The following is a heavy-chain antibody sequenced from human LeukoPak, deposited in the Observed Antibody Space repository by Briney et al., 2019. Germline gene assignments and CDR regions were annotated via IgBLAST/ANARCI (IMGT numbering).Heavy chain of an antibody. CDR2: IKSDGSSS. CDR1: GFTFSSYFW. Sequence: PGGSLRLSCAASGFTFSSYFWMHWVRQAPGKGLVWVSRIKSDGSSSTYADSVKGRFTISRDNAKNSLYLRMNTLRAEDTAVYYCVIDLDLGGYSSFEYWGQGTLVTVSS. V-gene: IGHV3-74*01. J-gene: IGHJ4*02. CDR3: VIDLDLGGYSSFEY. D-gene: IGHD4-23*01.